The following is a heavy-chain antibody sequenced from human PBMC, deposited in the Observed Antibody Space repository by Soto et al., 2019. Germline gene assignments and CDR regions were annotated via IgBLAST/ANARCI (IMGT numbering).Heavy chain of an antibody. CDR2: INPSGGST. V-gene: IGHV1-46*01. Sequence: SSVKVSCKASGYTFTSYYMHWVRQAPGQGLEWMGIINPSGGSTSYAQKFQGRVTMTRDTSTSTVYMELSSLRSEDTAVYYCARDAKWFGELLPFDYWGQGTLVTVSS. J-gene: IGHJ4*02. CDR1: GYTFTSYY. D-gene: IGHD3-10*01. CDR3: ARDAKWFGELLPFDY.